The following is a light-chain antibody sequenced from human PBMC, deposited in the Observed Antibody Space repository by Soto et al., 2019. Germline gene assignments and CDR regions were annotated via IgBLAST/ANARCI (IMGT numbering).Light chain of an antibody. CDR2: DVS. Sequence: SVLAQPASVSGSPGQSITISCSGTSSDVGGSNYVSWYQQHPGEAPKLMIYDVSYRPSGVSNRFSGSKSGNTASLTISGLQAGDEADYFCSSYTSSAPGVLFGGGTKVTVL. J-gene: IGLJ2*01. CDR1: SSDVGGSNY. CDR3: SSYTSSAPGVL. V-gene: IGLV2-14*03.